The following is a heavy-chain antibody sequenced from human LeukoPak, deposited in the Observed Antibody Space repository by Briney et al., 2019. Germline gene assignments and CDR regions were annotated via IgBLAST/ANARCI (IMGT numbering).Heavy chain of an antibody. CDR1: GYTFTSYA. Sequence: GASVKVSCKASGYTFTSYAINWVRQAPGQGLEWMGCINTNTGNPTYAQGFTGRFVFSLDTSVSTAYLQISSLKAEDTAVYYCARVYNHGDRPHAFDIWGQGTMVTVSS. CDR3: ARVYNHGDRPHAFDI. J-gene: IGHJ3*02. CDR2: INTNTGNP. V-gene: IGHV7-4-1*02. D-gene: IGHD4-17*01.